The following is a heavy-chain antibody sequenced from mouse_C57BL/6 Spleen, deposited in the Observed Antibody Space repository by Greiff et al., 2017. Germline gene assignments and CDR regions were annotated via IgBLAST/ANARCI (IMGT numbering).Heavy chain of an antibody. D-gene: IGHD2-2*01. V-gene: IGHV2-2*01. CDR3: ARWLQGDYYAMDY. CDR2: IWSGGST. Sequence: VQWVESGPGLVQPSQSLSITCTVSGFSLTSYGVHWVRQSPGKGLEWLGVIWSGGSTDYNAAFISRLSISKDNSKSQVFFKMNSLQADDTAIYYCARWLQGDYYAMDYWGQGTSVTVSS. CDR1: GFSLTSYG. J-gene: IGHJ4*01.